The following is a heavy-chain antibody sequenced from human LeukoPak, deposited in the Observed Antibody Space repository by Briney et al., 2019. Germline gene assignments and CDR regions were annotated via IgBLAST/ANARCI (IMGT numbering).Heavy chain of an antibody. Sequence: ASVKVSCKASGYTFTSYYMHWVRQAPGQRLEWMGWINAGNGNTKYSQKFQGRVTITRDTSASTAYMELSSLRSEDTAVYYCAKAFGSRKAFDIWGQGTMVTVSS. CDR1: GYTFTSYY. D-gene: IGHD1-14*01. CDR2: INAGNGNT. CDR3: AKAFGSRKAFDI. V-gene: IGHV1-3*01. J-gene: IGHJ3*02.